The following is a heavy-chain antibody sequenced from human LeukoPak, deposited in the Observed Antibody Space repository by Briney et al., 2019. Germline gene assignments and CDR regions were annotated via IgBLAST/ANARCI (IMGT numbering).Heavy chain of an antibody. CDR3: ARHPGRITIFGASKRIQFDP. CDR2: IFYSGTIT. J-gene: IGHJ5*02. Sequence: KPSETLSLTCTVSGDSISRDYWSWIRQPPGKGLEWIGYIFYSGTITDYNPSLKSRVIISVDTSKNQFSLKLSSVTAADTAVYYCARHPGRITIFGASKRIQFDPWGQGTLVTVSS. V-gene: IGHV4-59*08. CDR1: GDSISRDY. D-gene: IGHD3-3*01.